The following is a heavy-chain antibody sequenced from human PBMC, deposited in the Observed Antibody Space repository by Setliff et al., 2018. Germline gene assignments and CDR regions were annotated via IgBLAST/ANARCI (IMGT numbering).Heavy chain of an antibody. J-gene: IGHJ4*02. D-gene: IGHD3-22*01. CDR2: ISA. CDR1: GYTFISYG. Sequence: ASVKVSCKTSGYTFISYGINWVRQAPGQGLEWMGWISAYAQRFQGRVTMTRDTSITTAYMELSSLRSDDTAVYYCARVPQEAFYYYDRGNHFDSWGQGTLVTVSS. V-gene: IGHV1-18*01. CDR3: ARVPQEAFYYYDRGNHFDS.